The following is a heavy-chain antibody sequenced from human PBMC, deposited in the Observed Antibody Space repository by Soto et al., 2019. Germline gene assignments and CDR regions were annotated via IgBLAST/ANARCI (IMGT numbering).Heavy chain of an antibody. Sequence: PGGSLRLSCAASGFTFSGSAMHWVRQASGKGLEWVGRIRSKANSYATAYAASVKGRFTISRDNFKNSLYLQMSSLRADDTAVYYCARDGPHISIFGYGDYWGQGNLVTVS. CDR2: IRSKANSYAT. CDR3: ARDGPHISIFGYGDY. J-gene: IGHJ4*02. D-gene: IGHD3-3*01. V-gene: IGHV3-73*01. CDR1: GFTFSGSA.